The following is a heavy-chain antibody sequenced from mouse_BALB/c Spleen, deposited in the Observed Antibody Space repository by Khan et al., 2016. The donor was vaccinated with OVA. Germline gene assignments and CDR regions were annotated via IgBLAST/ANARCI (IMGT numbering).Heavy chain of an antibody. J-gene: IGHJ3*01. V-gene: IGHV3-8*02. CDR3: ARSTYGYAFAY. CDR2: ILYSGST. D-gene: IGHD2-14*01. Sequence: VQLKESGPSLVKPSQTLSLTCSVTGDSITSGYWCWIRKFPGSKLEYMGYILYSGSTYYNTSLKSRISITRHTSQNQYCLQLNSVTTEDTATYYCARSTYGYAFAYWGQGTLVTVSA. CDR1: GDSITSGY.